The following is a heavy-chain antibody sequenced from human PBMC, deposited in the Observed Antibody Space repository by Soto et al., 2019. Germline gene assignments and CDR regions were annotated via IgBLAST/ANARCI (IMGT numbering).Heavy chain of an antibody. V-gene: IGHV3-74*01. J-gene: IGHJ6*03. D-gene: IGHD3-3*01. CDR3: ARSRITIFGVLIPFYMDV. Sequence: GGSLRLSCAASGFTFSSYWMHWVRQAPGKGLVWVSRINSDGSSTSYADSVKGRFTISRDNAKNTLYLQMNSLRAEDTAVYYCARSRITIFGVLIPFYMDVWGKGTTVTVSS. CDR1: GFTFSSYW. CDR2: INSDGSST.